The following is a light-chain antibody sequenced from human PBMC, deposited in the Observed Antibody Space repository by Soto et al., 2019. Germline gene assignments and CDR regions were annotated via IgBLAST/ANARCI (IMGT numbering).Light chain of an antibody. J-gene: IGKJ1*01. CDR1: QSISSY. V-gene: IGKV1-39*01. CDR2: ATS. CDR3: QQYNSYS. Sequence: DIQMTQSPSSLSASIGDRVTITCRASQSISSYLNWYQQKPGKAPNLLIYATSTLQSGVPSRFSGSGSGTDFTLTISSLQPDDFATYYCQQYNSYSFGQGTKVDIK.